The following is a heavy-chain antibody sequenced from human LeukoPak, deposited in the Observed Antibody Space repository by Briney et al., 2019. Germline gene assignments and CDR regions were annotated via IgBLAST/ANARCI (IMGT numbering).Heavy chain of an antibody. J-gene: IGHJ4*02. CDR1: GITVTSNH. D-gene: IGHD5-18*01. Sequence: PGGSLRLSCAASGITVTSNHMSWVRQAPGKEPEWVSVIYSGGSTYYADSVKGRFTISRDNSKNTLYLQMDSLRTEDTAVYFCAKLYNYGYINWGQGTLVTVSS. V-gene: IGHV3-66*01. CDR3: AKLYNYGYIN. CDR2: IYSGGST.